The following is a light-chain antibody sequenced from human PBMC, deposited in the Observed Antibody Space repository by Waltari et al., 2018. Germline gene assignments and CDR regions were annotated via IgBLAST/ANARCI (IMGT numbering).Light chain of an antibody. CDR1: SSDVGGYNY. V-gene: IGLV2-14*01. Sequence: QSALTQPASVSGSPGQSITISCTGTSSDVGGYNYVSWYQQHPGKAPKLMIYDVSKRPSGVSNRVSGSTSGNTACLTISGLQAEDEADYYCSSYTSSSTWVVGTGTKVTVL. CDR3: SSYTSSSTWV. J-gene: IGLJ1*01. CDR2: DVS.